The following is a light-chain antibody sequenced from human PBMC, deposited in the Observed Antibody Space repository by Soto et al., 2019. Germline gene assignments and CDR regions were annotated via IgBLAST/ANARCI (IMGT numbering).Light chain of an antibody. J-gene: IGKJ3*01. V-gene: IGKV1-27*01. CDR1: QDISNY. CDR2: GAS. CDR3: QQRGDWPAT. Sequence: DIQMTQSPSSLSASVGDRVTITCRASQDISNYLAWYQQKPGKVPKLLIYGASTLHSGVPSRFSGSGSGTDFTLTISRLQPGDVATYYCQQRGDWPATFGPGTKVDI.